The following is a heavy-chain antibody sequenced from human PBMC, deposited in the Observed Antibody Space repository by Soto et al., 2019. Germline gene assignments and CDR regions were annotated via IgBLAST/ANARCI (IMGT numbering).Heavy chain of an antibody. Sequence: SETLSLTCAVYGGSFSGYYWSWVRQPPGKGLEWIGEINHSGSTNYNPSLKSRVTMSVDTSKNQFSLKLSSVTAVDTAVYYCARGQLLPDDWGQGTLVTVSS. CDR3: ARGQLLPDD. J-gene: IGHJ4*02. CDR2: INHSGST. D-gene: IGHD2-15*01. V-gene: IGHV4-34*01. CDR1: GGSFSGYY.